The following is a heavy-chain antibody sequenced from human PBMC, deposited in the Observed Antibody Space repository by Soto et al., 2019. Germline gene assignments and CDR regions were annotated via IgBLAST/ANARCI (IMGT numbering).Heavy chain of an antibody. V-gene: IGHV1-18*01. Sequence: QVQLVQSGAEVKKPGASVKVSCKASGYTFSSYGISWVRQAPGQGLEWMGWISAYNANTNYAQKLQGRVSMTTDTSTSTEYMELRSLRYDDTAVSYCARVVPYAMMLTRFDHWGQGTLVTVSS. D-gene: IGHD3-16*01. CDR2: ISAYNANT. J-gene: IGHJ5*02. CDR1: GYTFSSYG. CDR3: ARVVPYAMMLTRFDH.